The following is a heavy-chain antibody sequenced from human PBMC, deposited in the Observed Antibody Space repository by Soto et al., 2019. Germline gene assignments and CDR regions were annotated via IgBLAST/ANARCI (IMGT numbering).Heavy chain of an antibody. D-gene: IGHD3-16*02. Sequence: GGSLRLSCVASGFTFNNYGMHWVRQAPGKGLEWVSAISGSGVSLYYADSVKGRFTISRDNSKNTLLLQMNSLRAEDTDVYYCAKVMEASYDYVWGCYRHAYVMDVRGQRSTVPVSS. V-gene: IGHV3-23*01. CDR1: GFTFNNYG. J-gene: IGHJ6*02. CDR2: ISGSGVSL. CDR3: AKVMEASYDYVWGCYRHAYVMDV.